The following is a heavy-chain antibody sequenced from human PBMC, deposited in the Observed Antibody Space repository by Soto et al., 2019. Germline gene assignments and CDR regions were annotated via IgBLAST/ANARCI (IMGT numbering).Heavy chain of an antibody. CDR3: AKNGIDNSPPAIDS. V-gene: IGHV3-23*01. CDR1: GLPFSNNV. J-gene: IGHJ4*02. Sequence: PGGSMRLSCSASGLPFSNNVLSWIRHAPGKGLDWVSGITGSGRDTYYADSVKGRFTISRDNSKNMVFLQMNSLRAEDTALYYCAKNGIDNSPPAIDSCGPGTLVTVSS. D-gene: IGHD2-2*01. CDR2: ITGSGRDT.